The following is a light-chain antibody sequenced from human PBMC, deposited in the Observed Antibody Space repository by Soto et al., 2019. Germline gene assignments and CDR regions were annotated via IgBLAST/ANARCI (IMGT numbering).Light chain of an antibody. CDR3: QQYDNLPLT. CDR2: DAF. J-gene: IGKJ4*01. Sequence: DIQMTQSPSSLSASVGDRVTITCQASQDISNYLNWYQQKPGEAPKLLIYDAFNLERGVPSRFSGSGSGTDFTFTISSLQPEDIATYYCQQYDNLPLTFGGGTKVDFK. V-gene: IGKV1-33*01. CDR1: QDISNY.